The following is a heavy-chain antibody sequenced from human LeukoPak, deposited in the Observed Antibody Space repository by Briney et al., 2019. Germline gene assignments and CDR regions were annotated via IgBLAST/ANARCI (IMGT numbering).Heavy chain of an antibody. J-gene: IGHJ4*02. Sequence: GRSLRLSCAASGFTFSGYGMHWVRQAPGKGLEWVVMIWYDGSNKYYADSVKGRFTISRDNSKNTVYLEMNSLRAEDTAVYYCARESHGSGRDFDYWGQGTLVTVSS. V-gene: IGHV3-33*01. CDR2: IWYDGSNK. D-gene: IGHD3-10*01. CDR1: GFTFSGYG. CDR3: ARESHGSGRDFDY.